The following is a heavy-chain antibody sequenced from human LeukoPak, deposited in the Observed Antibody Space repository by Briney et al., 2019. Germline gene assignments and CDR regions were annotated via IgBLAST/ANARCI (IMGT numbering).Heavy chain of an antibody. J-gene: IGHJ6*02. CDR2: IIPIFGTA. CDR3: ARDGDERWLQLQYYYYGMDV. V-gene: IGHV1-69*13. CDR1: GGTFSSYA. D-gene: IGHD5-24*01. Sequence: SVKVSCKASGGTFSSYAISWVRQAPGQGLEWMGGIIPIFGTANYAQKFQGRVTITADESTSTAYMELSRLRSDDTAVYYCARDGDERWLQLQYYYYGMDVWGQGTTVTVSS.